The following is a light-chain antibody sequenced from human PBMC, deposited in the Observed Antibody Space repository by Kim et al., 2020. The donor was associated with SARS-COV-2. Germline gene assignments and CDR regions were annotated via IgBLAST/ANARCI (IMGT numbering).Light chain of an antibody. CDR2: DNY. Sequence: GQKATISCSGSSSNIANNHVAWYQQVPGTAPKLLIYDNYKRPSGISDRFSGSKSGTSATLGITGLQTGDEADYHCGTWDNSLSAVVFGGGTKLTVL. CDR3: GTWDNSLSAVV. CDR1: SSNIANNH. V-gene: IGLV1-51*01. J-gene: IGLJ2*01.